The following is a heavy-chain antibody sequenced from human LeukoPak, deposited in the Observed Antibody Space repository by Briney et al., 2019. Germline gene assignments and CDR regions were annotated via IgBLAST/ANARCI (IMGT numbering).Heavy chain of an antibody. J-gene: IGHJ6*02. V-gene: IGHV1-69*13. Sequence: SVKVSCKASGYTFTSYYMHWVRQAPGQGLEWMGGIIPMFGTVKYAQKFQGRVTITADESTSTAYMELSSLRSEDTAVYYCSRGDSSGYYYSYYYGMDVWGQGTTVTVSS. CDR3: SRGDSSGYYYSYYYGMDV. CDR2: IIPMFGTV. D-gene: IGHD3-22*01. CDR1: GYTFTSYY.